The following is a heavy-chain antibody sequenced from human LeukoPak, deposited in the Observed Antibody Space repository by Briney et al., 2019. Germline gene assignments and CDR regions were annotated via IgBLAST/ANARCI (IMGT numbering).Heavy chain of an antibody. V-gene: IGHV1-18*01. Sequence: GASVKVSCKASGYTFTSYGISWVRQAPGQGLEWMGWISAYNGYTDYAQNLQGRLTVTTDTSTTTAYMELRSLRSDDTAIYYCARDQNYYDSSGFKYFPHWGQGTLVTVSS. J-gene: IGHJ1*01. D-gene: IGHD3-22*01. CDR3: ARDQNYYDSSGFKYFPH. CDR2: ISAYNGYT. CDR1: GYTFTSYG.